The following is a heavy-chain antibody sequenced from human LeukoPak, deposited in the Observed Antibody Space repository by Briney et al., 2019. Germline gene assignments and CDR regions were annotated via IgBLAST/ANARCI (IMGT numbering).Heavy chain of an antibody. CDR1: GGTFSSYA. J-gene: IGHJ6*02. CDR3: ARAPHSAYCGGDCYPLPYYYYYFMDV. V-gene: IGHV1-69*10. Sequence: AASVKVSCKASGGTFSSYAISWVRQAPGQGLEWMGGIIPILGIANYAQKFQGRVTITADKSTSTAYMELSSLRSEDTAVYYCARAPHSAYCGGDCYPLPYYYYYFMDVWGQGTTVTVSS. CDR2: IIPILGIA. D-gene: IGHD2-21*02.